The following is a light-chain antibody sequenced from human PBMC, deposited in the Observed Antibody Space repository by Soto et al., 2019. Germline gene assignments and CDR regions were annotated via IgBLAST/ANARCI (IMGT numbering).Light chain of an antibody. CDR2: EVI. CDR3: YSYTSSSTYV. J-gene: IGLJ1*01. CDR1: SSDVGSYNR. V-gene: IGLV2-18*02. Sequence: QSALTQPPSVSGSPGQSVTISCTGTSSDVGSYNRVSWYKQPPGAAPKLVIYEVIHRPSGVPDRFSGSKSGNTASLTISGLQAEDDADFYCYSYTSSSTYVFGTGTKLTVL.